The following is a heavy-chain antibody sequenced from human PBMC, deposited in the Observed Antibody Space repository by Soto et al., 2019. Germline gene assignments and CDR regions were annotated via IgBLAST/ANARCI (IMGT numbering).Heavy chain of an antibody. CDR1: GGSISSSNW. CDR3: ARDLVVVTANGYYYYGMDV. D-gene: IGHD2-21*02. Sequence: SETLSLTCAVSGGSISSSNWWSWVRQPPGKGLEWIGEIYHSGSTNYNPSLKSRVTISVDTSKNQFSLKLSSVTAADTAVYYCARDLVVVTANGYYYYGMDVWGQGTTVTVS. V-gene: IGHV4-4*02. CDR2: IYHSGST. J-gene: IGHJ6*02.